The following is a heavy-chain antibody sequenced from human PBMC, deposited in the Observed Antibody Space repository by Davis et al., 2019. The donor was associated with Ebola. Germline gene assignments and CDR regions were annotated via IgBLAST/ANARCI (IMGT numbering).Heavy chain of an antibody. D-gene: IGHD6-6*01. CDR1: DGSISSGGYS. J-gene: IGHJ5*02. CDR3: ARHLTYSSSSTFDIRFDP. Sequence: SETLSLTCAVSDGSISSGGYSWSWIRQPPGKGLEWIGYIYYSGSTYYNPSLKSRVTISVDTSKNQFSLRLSSVTAADTAVYYCARHLTYSSSSTFDIRFDPWGQGTLVTVSS. CDR2: IYYSGST. V-gene: IGHV4-30-2*03.